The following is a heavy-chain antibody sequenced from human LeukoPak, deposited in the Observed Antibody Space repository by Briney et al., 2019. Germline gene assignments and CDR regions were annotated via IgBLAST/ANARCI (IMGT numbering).Heavy chain of an antibody. Sequence: ASVKVSCKASGGTFSSYAISWVRQAPGQGLEWMGRIIPILGIANYAQKFQGRVTMTADTSTSTAYMELRSLRSDDTAVYYCASSPGSYCYYWGQGTLVTVSS. CDR1: GGTFSSYA. CDR3: ASSPGSYCYY. D-gene: IGHD3-10*01. V-gene: IGHV1-69*04. CDR2: IIPILGIA. J-gene: IGHJ4*02.